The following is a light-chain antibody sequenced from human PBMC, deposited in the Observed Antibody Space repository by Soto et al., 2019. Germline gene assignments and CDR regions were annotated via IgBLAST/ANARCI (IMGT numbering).Light chain of an antibody. Sequence: DIQMTQSPSSLSASPGDRVTITCRASQNIDNYLNWYQHKPGEAPKLLIYASSTLQSGVPARFSGSGSGTQFTLTISTLQAEDIATYFCQESYSSPAVSFGGGNKVDIK. CDR2: ASS. J-gene: IGKJ4*01. CDR1: QNIDNY. CDR3: QESYSSPAVS. V-gene: IGKV1-39*01.